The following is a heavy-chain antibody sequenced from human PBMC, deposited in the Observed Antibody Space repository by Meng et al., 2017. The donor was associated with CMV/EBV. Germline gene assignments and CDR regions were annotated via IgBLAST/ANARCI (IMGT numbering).Heavy chain of an antibody. V-gene: IGHV1-18*01. Sequence: VQLVQSGVEVKKPGASVNVSCKASGYTFTGYGISWVRQAPGQGLEWMGWISVYNGHTNFAQNLQGRVTMTTDTSTSTAYVELRSLRSDDTAIYYCARGVPLGIIYSFDYWGQGTLVTVSS. CDR3: ARGVPLGIIYSFDY. CDR2: ISVYNGHT. CDR1: GYTFTGYG. D-gene: IGHD2-21*01. J-gene: IGHJ4*01.